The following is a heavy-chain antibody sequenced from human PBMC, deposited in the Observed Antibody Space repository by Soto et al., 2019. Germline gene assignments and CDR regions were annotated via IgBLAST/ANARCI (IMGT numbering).Heavy chain of an antibody. CDR1: GYTFTSYD. J-gene: IGHJ5*02. D-gene: IGHD5-18*01. V-gene: IGHV1-8*01. CDR3: ARGLGGYSYGSVWFDP. CDR2: MNPNSGNT. Sequence: QVQLVQSGAEVKKPGASVKVSCKASGYTFTSYDINCVRQATGQGLEWMGWMNPNSGNTGNAQKFQGRVTMTRNTSISTAYMDLSSLRSEDAAVYYCARGLGGYSYGSVWFDPWGQGTLVTVSS.